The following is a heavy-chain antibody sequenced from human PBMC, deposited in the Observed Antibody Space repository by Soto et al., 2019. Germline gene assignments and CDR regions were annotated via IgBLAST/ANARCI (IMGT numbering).Heavy chain of an antibody. V-gene: IGHV5-51*01. Sequence: PGESLKISCKGSGYSFTSYWIGWVRQMPGKGLEWMGIIYPGDSDTRYSPSFQGQVTISADKSISTAYLQWSSLKASDTAMYYCARSSSGDRLYYYYGMDVWGQGTTVTVSS. CDR3: ARSSSGDRLYYYYGMDV. D-gene: IGHD3-10*01. CDR1: GYSFTSYW. CDR2: IYPGDSDT. J-gene: IGHJ6*02.